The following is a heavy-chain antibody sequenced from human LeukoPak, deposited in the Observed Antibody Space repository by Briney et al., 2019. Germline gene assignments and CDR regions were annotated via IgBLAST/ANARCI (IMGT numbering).Heavy chain of an antibody. CDR3: ARGVYGSSGFSFDY. CDR2: IIPIFGTA. V-gene: IGHV1-69*13. Sequence: VASVKVSCKASGGTFSSYAISWVRQAPGQGLEWMGGIIPIFGTANYAQKFQGRVTITADESTSTAYMELNSLRSEDTAVYYCARGVYGSSGFSFDYWGQGTLVTVSS. J-gene: IGHJ4*02. CDR1: GGTFSSYA. D-gene: IGHD6-19*01.